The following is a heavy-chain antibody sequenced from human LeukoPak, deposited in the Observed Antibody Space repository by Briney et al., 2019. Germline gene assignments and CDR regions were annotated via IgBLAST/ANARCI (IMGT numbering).Heavy chain of an antibody. CDR1: GFTFSGYS. J-gene: IGHJ4*02. CDR2: ISSTSGTI. D-gene: IGHD2/OR15-2a*01. Sequence: GGSLRLSCAASGFTFSGYSMNWVRQAPGKGLEWVSHISSTSGTIYYADSVKGRFTISRDNAKHSVYLQMNGLRDEDTAVYYCARPGNNYDYWGQGTLVTVSS. CDR3: ARPGNNYDY. V-gene: IGHV3-48*02.